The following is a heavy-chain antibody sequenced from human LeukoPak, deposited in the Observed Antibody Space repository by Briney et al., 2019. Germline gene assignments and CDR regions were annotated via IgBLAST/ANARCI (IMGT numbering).Heavy chain of an antibody. CDR3: ARVNCSSTSCYRGPLATDY. Sequence: ASVKVSCKASGGTFSTYAITWVRQPPGQGLEWMGGIIPIFGTSNYAQKFQGRVTVTADESTSTAYMELSSLRSEDTAVYYCARVNCSSTSCYRGPLATDYWGQGTLVTVSS. CDR2: IIPIFGTS. V-gene: IGHV1-69*13. CDR1: GGTFSTYA. D-gene: IGHD2-2*02. J-gene: IGHJ4*02.